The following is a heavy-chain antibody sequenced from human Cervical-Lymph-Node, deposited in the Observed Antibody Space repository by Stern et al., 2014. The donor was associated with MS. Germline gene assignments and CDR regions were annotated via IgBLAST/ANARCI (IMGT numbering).Heavy chain of an antibody. CDR1: GFTFSSYA. J-gene: IGHJ6*02. Sequence: EVQLVESGGGLVQPGESLRLSCAASGFTFSSYAMSWVRQAPGKGLEWVSAISGSGGSTYYADSVKGRFTISRDNSKNTLYLQMNSLRAVDTAVYYCAKDRSGYSRSYYYGMDVWGQGTTVTVSS. V-gene: IGHV3-23*04. D-gene: IGHD4-11*01. CDR3: AKDRSGYSRSYYYGMDV. CDR2: ISGSGGST.